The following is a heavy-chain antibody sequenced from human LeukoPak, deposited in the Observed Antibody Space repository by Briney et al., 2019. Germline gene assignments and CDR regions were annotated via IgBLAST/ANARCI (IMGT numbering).Heavy chain of an antibody. CDR1: GYTFTGYY. J-gene: IGHJ6*02. CDR3: ARADYDFWRTHGMDV. D-gene: IGHD3-3*01. V-gene: IGHV1-2*02. CDR2: INPNSGGT. Sequence: ASVKVSCKASGYTFTGYYMHWVRQAPGQGLEWMGWINPNSGGTNYAQKFQGRVTMTRDTSISTAYMELSRLRSDDTAVYYCARADYDFWRTHGMDVWGQGTTVTVSS.